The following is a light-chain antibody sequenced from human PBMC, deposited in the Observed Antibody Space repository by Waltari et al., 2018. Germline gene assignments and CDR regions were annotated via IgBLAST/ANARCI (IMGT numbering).Light chain of an antibody. CDR3: QHYDRLPYT. Sequence: DIQMTQSPSSLTASVGDRVTITCQASQDITNYLNWYQQKPGKARKVLINAASNLEAGVPSRFSGSGSGTDFTITISSLQAEDVATYYCQHYDRLPYTFGQGTSLQIK. V-gene: IGKV1-33*01. CDR2: AAS. J-gene: IGKJ2*01. CDR1: QDITNY.